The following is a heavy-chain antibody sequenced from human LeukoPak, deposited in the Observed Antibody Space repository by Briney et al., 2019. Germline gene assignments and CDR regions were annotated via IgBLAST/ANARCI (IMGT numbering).Heavy chain of an antibody. CDR3: AREPKIVGATRGMDY. J-gene: IGHJ4*02. CDR2: ISSSSSYI. V-gene: IGHV3-21*01. Sequence: PGGSLRLSCAASGFTFSSYSMNWVRQAPGKGLEWVSSISSSSSYIYYADSVKGRFTISRDNAMNSLYPQMNSLRAEDTAVYYCAREPKIVGATRGMDYWGQGTLVTVSS. CDR1: GFTFSSYS. D-gene: IGHD1-26*01.